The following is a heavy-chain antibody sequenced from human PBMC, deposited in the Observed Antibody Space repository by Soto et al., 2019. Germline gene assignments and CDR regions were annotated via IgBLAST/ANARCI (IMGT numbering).Heavy chain of an antibody. J-gene: IGHJ3*02. Sequence: EPQLLESGGGLGHPGGSLRLSCAASGCTFSSYAMSWVRQAPGKGLEWVAAISGSGVSTYYADSVRGRSTISRDNSKKTVDLQMNSLRAEDTAVYYCAKFYCISTMCQAPAAKSTGGFEIWGQGTLVTASS. CDR3: AKFYCISTMCQAPAAKSTGGFEI. CDR1: GCTFSSYA. D-gene: IGHD2-2*01. V-gene: IGHV3-23*01. CDR2: ISGSGVST.